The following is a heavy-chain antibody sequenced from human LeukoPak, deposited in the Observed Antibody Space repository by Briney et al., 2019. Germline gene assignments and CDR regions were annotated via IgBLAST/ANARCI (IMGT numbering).Heavy chain of an antibody. CDR3: TRDYGSGSYYLDY. D-gene: IGHD3-10*01. Sequence: LSLTCAVYGGSFSGYYWSWFRQAPGKGLEWVGFIRSKAYGGTTEYAASVKGKFTISRDDSKSIAYLQMNSLKTEDTAVYYCTRDYGSGSYYLDYWGQGTLVTVSS. J-gene: IGHJ4*02. V-gene: IGHV3-49*03. CDR1: GGSFSGYY. CDR2: IRSKAYGGTT.